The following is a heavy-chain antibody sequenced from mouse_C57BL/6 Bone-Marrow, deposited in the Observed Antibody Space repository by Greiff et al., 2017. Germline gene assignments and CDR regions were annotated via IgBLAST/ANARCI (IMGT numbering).Heavy chain of an antibody. V-gene: IGHV1-19*01. D-gene: IGHD1-1*02. J-gene: IGHJ3*01. CDR1: GYTFTDYY. Sequence: VQLKESGPVLVKPGASVKMSCKASGYTFTDYYMNWVKQSHGKSLEWIGVINPYNGGTSYNQKFKSKATLTVDTSSSTAYMQLSSLTSEDSAVYYCAREGGFGRWAYWGQGALVTVSA. CDR3: AREGGFGRWAY. CDR2: INPYNGGT.